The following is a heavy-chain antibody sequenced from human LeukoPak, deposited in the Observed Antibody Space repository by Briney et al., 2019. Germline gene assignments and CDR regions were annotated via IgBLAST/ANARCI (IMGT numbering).Heavy chain of an antibody. Sequence: GASVKVSCKASGYTFTSYDINWVRQATGQGLEWMGWMNPNSGNTGYAQKFQGRVTMTRNTSISTAYMELSSLRFEDTAVYYCARGRVGIAAAGTRRRYYYYMDVWGKGTTVTVSS. CDR2: MNPNSGNT. CDR3: ARGRVGIAAAGTRRRYYYYMDV. J-gene: IGHJ6*03. D-gene: IGHD6-13*01. V-gene: IGHV1-8*01. CDR1: GYTFTSYD.